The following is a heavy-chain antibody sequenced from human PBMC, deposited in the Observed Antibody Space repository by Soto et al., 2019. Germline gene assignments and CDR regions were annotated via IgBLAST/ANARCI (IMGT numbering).Heavy chain of an antibody. V-gene: IGHV4-31*03. D-gene: IGHD2-15*01. CDR2: IYYSGST. J-gene: IGHJ4*02. Sequence: QVQLQESGPGLVKPSQTLSLTCTVSGGSISSGGYYWSWIRQHPGKGLEWIGYIYYSGSTYYNPSLKSRVTISVDTSKNQFSLKLTSVTAADTAVYYCEREKGCSGRSCYLIDYWGQGTLVTVSS. CDR1: GGSISSGGYY. CDR3: EREKGCSGRSCYLIDY.